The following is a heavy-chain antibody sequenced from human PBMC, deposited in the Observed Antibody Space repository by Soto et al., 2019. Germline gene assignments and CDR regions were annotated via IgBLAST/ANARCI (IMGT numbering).Heavy chain of an antibody. CDR1: GFTFSTYA. V-gene: IGHV3-23*01. J-gene: IGHJ3*02. Sequence: PGGSLSLSCAAAGFTFSTYAMTWVRQAPGRGLEWVSAISGNGGSIYYADSVKGRFTISRDNSKNTLYLQMISLGDEDTAVYYCAKAQCSGGRCYLGAFDIWGQGTLVTVSS. CDR2: ISGNGGSI. D-gene: IGHD2-15*01. CDR3: AKAQCSGGRCYLGAFDI.